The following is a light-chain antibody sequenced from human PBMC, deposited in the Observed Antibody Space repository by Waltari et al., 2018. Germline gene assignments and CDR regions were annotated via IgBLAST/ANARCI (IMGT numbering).Light chain of an antibody. J-gene: IGKJ1*01. V-gene: IGKV1-5*03. CDR2: KAS. CDR3: QQYNSYPWT. CDR1: QSISSW. Sequence: EIQMTQSPSTLPASVEDRVTITCRASQSISSWLAWYQQKPGKAPKLLIYKASSLESGVPSRFSGSGSGTEFTLTISNLQPDDFATYYCQQYNSYPWTFGQGTKVEIK.